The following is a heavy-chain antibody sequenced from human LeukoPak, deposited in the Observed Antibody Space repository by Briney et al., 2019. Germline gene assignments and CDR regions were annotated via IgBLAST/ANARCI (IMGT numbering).Heavy chain of an antibody. CDR2: VWSDGNGK. CDR3: VRVLTVTFDS. CDR1: GFTFSTFG. Sequence: GGSLRLFCAASGFTFSTFGMHWVRQAPGKGLEWVAVVWSDGNGKFYADSVKGRFTISRDNSKNTLYLQMNNLRAEDTAVYYCVRVLTVTFDSWGQGTLVTVSS. V-gene: IGHV3-33*01. J-gene: IGHJ4*02. D-gene: IGHD4-17*01.